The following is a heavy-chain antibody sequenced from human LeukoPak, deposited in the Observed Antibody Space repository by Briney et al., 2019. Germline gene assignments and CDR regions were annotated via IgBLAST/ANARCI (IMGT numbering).Heavy chain of an antibody. CDR2: IYYSGST. V-gene: IGHV4-39*01. Sequence: SETLSLTCTVSGGSISSSSYYWGWIRQPPGKGLEWIGSIYYSGSTYYNPSLKSRVTISVDTSKNQFSLKLSSVTAADTAVYYCARLRDYMLLYYYMDVWGKGTTVTVSS. CDR3: ARLRDYMLLYYYMDV. CDR1: GGSISSSSYY. D-gene: IGHD4-11*01. J-gene: IGHJ6*03.